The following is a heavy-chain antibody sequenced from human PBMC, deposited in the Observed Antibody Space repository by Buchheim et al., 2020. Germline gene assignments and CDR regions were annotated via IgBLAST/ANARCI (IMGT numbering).Heavy chain of an antibody. CDR3: ASLKGRTGTGYGMDV. V-gene: IGHV3-48*03. Sequence: EVQLVESGGGLVLPGGSLRLSCAVAGFTFSSFEMNWVRQAPGKGLEWVSYISSSGSTKYYADSVKGRFTISRDNAENSMYLQMNSLRVEDTAAYYCASLKGRTGTGYGMDVGGQET. J-gene: IGHJ6*02. CDR1: GFTFSSFE. CDR2: ISSSGSTK. D-gene: IGHD1-1*01.